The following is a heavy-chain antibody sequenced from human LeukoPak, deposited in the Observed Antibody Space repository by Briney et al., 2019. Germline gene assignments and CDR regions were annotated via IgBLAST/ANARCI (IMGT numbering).Heavy chain of an antibody. CDR2: ISDSGDRT. CDR3: AKRLYVGFGPTSPNWFDP. D-gene: IGHD3-10*01. J-gene: IGHJ5*02. V-gene: IGHV3-23*01. CDR1: GFTFSSYA. Sequence: GGSLRLSCAASGFTFSSYAMSWVRQAPGKGLEWVSVISDSGDRTNYADSVKGRFTISRDNSKNTLYLQMNSLRAEDTAVYYCAKRLYVGFGPTSPNWFDPWGQGTVVTVSS.